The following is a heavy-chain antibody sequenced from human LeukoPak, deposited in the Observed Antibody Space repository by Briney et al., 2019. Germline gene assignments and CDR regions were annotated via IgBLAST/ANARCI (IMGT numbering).Heavy chain of an antibody. Sequence: ASVKVSCKASGYTFTGYYMHWVRQAPGQGLEWVGWINPNSGGTSYAQKFQGRVTMTRDTSISTAYMELSRLLSGDTAVYYCARGKTMVYCGGDCYRFDNWGQGTLVTVSS. J-gene: IGHJ4*02. CDR1: GYTFTGYY. CDR2: INPNSGGT. D-gene: IGHD2-21*02. CDR3: ARGKTMVYCGGDCYRFDN. V-gene: IGHV1-2*02.